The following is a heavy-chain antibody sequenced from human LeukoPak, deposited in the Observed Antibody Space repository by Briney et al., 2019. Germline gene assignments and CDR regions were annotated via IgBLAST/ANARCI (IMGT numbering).Heavy chain of an antibody. Sequence: GGSLRLSCTASGFTFGDYAMSWFRQAPGKGLEWVGFIRSKAYGGTTEYAASVKGRFTISRDDSKSIAYLQMHSLKTEDTAVYYCTRGCGGDCYDYFDPWGQGTLVTVSS. V-gene: IGHV3-49*03. CDR3: TRGCGGDCYDYFDP. D-gene: IGHD2-21*02. J-gene: IGHJ5*02. CDR1: GFTFGDYA. CDR2: IRSKAYGGTT.